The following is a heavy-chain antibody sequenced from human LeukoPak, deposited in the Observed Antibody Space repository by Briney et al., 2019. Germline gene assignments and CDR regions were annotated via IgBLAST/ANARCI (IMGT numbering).Heavy chain of an antibody. CDR2: INHSGST. J-gene: IGHJ4*02. CDR1: GGSFSGYY. CDR3: VTYYYGSSAPKRNY. Sequence: SETLSLTCAVYGGSFSGYYWSWIRQPPGKGLEWIGEINHSGSTNYNPSLRSRVTISGDTSKKQFSLKLSSVTAADTAVYYCVTYYYGSSAPKRNYWGQGILVTVSS. D-gene: IGHD3-22*01. V-gene: IGHV4-34*01.